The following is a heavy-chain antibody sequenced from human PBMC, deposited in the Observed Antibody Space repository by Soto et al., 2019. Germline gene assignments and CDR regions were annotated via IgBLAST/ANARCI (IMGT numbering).Heavy chain of an antibody. CDR1: GGSISSYY. Sequence: SETLSLTWTVSGGSISSYYWSWIRQPPGKGLEWIGYIYYSGTTTNYNPSLKSRVTLSVDTSKNQFSLKLSSVTAADTAVYYCARLGGSYAVPHFDYWGQGTLVTVS. J-gene: IGHJ4*02. CDR2: IYYSGTTT. D-gene: IGHD1-26*01. V-gene: IGHV4-59*08. CDR3: ARLGGSYAVPHFDY.